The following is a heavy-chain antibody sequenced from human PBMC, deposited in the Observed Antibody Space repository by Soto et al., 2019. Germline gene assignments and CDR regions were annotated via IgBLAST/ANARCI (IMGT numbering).Heavy chain of an antibody. CDR3: ARGGHIVVVTAIDYYGMDV. V-gene: IGHV1-46*01. Sequence: GASVKVSCKASGYTFTSYYMHCVRQAPGQGLEWMGIINPSSGSTSYAQKFQGRVTMTRDTSTSTVYMELSSLRSEDTAVYYCARGGHIVVVTAIDYYGMDVWGQGTTVTVSS. J-gene: IGHJ6*02. CDR2: INPSSGST. D-gene: IGHD2-21*02. CDR1: GYTFTSYY.